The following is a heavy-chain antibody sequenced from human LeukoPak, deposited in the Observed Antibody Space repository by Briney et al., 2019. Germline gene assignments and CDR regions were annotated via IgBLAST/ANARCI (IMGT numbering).Heavy chain of an antibody. V-gene: IGHV3-30-3*01. CDR2: ISYDGSNK. CDR3: ARDGMGGVDNWNEPHYFDY. Sequence: PGGSLRLSCAASGFTFSSYAMHWVRQAPGKGLEWVAVISYDGSNKYYVDSVKGRFTISRDNAKNSLYLQMNSLRAEDTAVYYCARDGMGGVDNWNEPHYFDYWGQGTLVTVSS. J-gene: IGHJ4*02. D-gene: IGHD1-20*01. CDR1: GFTFSSYA.